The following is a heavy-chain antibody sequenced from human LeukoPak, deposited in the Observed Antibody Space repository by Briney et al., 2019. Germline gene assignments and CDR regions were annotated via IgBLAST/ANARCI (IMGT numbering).Heavy chain of an antibody. Sequence: GGFLRLSCAASGFTFSSYEMNWVRQAPGKGLEWVSYISSSGSTIYYADSVKGRFTISRDNAKNSLYLQMNSLRAKDTAVYYCARRGGSGVAAIDYWGQGTLVTVSS. V-gene: IGHV3-48*03. CDR2: ISSSGSTI. J-gene: IGHJ4*02. CDR3: ARRGGSGVAAIDY. CDR1: GFTFSSYE. D-gene: IGHD2-15*01.